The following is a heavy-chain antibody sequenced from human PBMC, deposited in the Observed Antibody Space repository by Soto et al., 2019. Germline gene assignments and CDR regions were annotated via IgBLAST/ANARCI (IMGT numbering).Heavy chain of an antibody. J-gene: IGHJ6*02. Sequence: PXGSLRLSFLASGFTFSDYATTWVRHVPGRGLEWVSSLNGAGGSTYYADSVRGRFTISRDNSQNTLFLQMNRLTVDDTAIYYCAAPRDEYGSGISWFTYGMDVWGQGTTVTVPS. CDR1: GFTFSDYA. V-gene: IGHV3-23*01. D-gene: IGHD3-10*01. CDR3: AAPRDEYGSGISWFTYGMDV. CDR2: LNGAGGST.